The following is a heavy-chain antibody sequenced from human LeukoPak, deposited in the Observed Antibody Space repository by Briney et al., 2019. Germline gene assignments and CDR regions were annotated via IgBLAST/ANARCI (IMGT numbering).Heavy chain of an antibody. CDR1: GGTFSSYA. CDR2: IIPILGIA. D-gene: IGHD2-15*01. V-gene: IGHV1-69*04. Sequence: SVKVSCKASGGTFSSYAISWVRQAPGQGLEWMGRIIPILGIANYAQKFQGRVTITADKSTSTAYMELSSLRSEDTAVYYCARDREGGYYYYYYGMDVWGQGTTVTVSS. J-gene: IGHJ6*02. CDR3: ARDREGGYYYYYYGMDV.